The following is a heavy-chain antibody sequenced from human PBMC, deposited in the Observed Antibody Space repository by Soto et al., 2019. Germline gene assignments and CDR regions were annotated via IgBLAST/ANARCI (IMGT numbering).Heavy chain of an antibody. CDR3: AIRIAVAGTKGAFEF. J-gene: IGHJ3*01. D-gene: IGHD6-19*01. CDR1: GYSFTNYW. CDR2: IYPGDSDT. Sequence: PGESLKISCKGSGYSFTNYWIGWVRQMPGKGLEWMGIIYPGDSDTRYSPSFQGQVTISADKSISTAYLQWSSLRASDTALYYCAIRIAVAGTKGAFEFRGQGTLVTVSS. V-gene: IGHV5-51*01.